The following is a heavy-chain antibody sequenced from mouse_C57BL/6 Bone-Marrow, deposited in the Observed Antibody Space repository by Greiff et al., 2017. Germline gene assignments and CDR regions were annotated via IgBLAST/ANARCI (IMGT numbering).Heavy chain of an antibody. V-gene: IGHV1-9*01. J-gene: IGHJ4*01. CDR3: ARGEMITTGYFAMDY. Sequence: VQLQQSGAELMKPGASVKISCKATGYTFSSYWIEWVKQRPGHGLEWIGEILPGSGSTNYNEKFKGKATFTSDTSSNTAYMKLSSLTSADSAVYYCARGEMITTGYFAMDYGGQGTSVTVSS. CDR1: GYTFSSYW. CDR2: ILPGSGST. D-gene: IGHD2-4*01.